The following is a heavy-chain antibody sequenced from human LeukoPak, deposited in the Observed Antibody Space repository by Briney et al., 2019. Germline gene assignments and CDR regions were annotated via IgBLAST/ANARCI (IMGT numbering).Heavy chain of an antibody. CDR2: ISSSSSYI. CDR1: GFTFSNAW. Sequence: PGGSLRLSCAASGFTFSNAWMNWVRQAPGKGLEWVSSISSSSSYIYYADSVKGRFTISRDNAKNSLYLQMNSLRAEDTAVYYCARARGMGENTIFGVVYVPEPDYYYMDVWGKGTTVTVSS. CDR3: ARARGMGENTIFGVVYVPEPDYYYMDV. V-gene: IGHV3-21*01. J-gene: IGHJ6*03. D-gene: IGHD3-3*01.